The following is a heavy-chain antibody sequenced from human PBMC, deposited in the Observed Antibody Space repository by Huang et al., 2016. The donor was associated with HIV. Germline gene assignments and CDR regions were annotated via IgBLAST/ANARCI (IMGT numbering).Heavy chain of an antibody. V-gene: IGHV3-21*01. CDR3: ARATTWVGDSPYYFDY. Sequence: EVQLVESGGGLVKPGGSLRLSCAASGFTFSDYAMDWVRQAAGRGLEWVTSISGSSSYIDYSDSLKGRFTSSRDNAKNSLYLQLSGLGADDTAVYYCARATTWVGDSPYYFDYWGQGTLVTVSS. D-gene: IGHD2-21*02. CDR1: GFTFSDYA. CDR2: ISGSSSYI. J-gene: IGHJ4*02.